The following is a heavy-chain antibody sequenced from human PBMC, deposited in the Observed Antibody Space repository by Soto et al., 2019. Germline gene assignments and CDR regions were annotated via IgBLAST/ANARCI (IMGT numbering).Heavy chain of an antibody. D-gene: IGHD3-3*01. J-gene: IGHJ6*02. V-gene: IGHV1-69*06. CDR3: ARDQGDTIFGVVIPGGDYYYGMDV. CDR1: GGTFSSYA. Sequence: QVQLVQSGAEVKKPGSSVKVSCKASGGTFSSYAISWVRQAPGQGLEWMGGIIPIFGTANYAQKFQGRVTITADKSTSTAYMELSRLRSEGTAVYYCARDQGDTIFGVVIPGGDYYYGMDVWGQGTTVTVSS. CDR2: IIPIFGTA.